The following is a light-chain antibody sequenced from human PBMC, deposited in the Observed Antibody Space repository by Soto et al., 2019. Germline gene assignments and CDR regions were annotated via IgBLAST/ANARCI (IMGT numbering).Light chain of an antibody. CDR2: DAS. Sequence: DIVLTQSPGTLSLSPGERATLSCRASQSVRSRYLAWYQQKAGQAPRLLIYDASRRATGIPDRFSGSGSGTDFTLTISRLEPEVFAVYYCQLYGSSVTFGGGTKVEIK. CDR1: QSVRSRY. CDR3: QLYGSSVT. V-gene: IGKV3-20*01. J-gene: IGKJ4*01.